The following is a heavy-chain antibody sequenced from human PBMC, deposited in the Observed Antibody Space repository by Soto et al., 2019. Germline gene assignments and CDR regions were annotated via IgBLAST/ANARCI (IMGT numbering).Heavy chain of an antibody. V-gene: IGHV1-3*01. Sequence: ASVKVSCQNSGYSFTSCALHWVRHAPGKRLEWMGWINVGNGKAIYSQRFQGRVTITRVRSASTGYVEVSSLRFEDTAVYYCVRVSYTSCWENYFDCWEQGT. CDR1: GYSFTSCA. CDR3: VRVSYTSCWENYFDC. CDR2: INVGNGKA. J-gene: IGHJ4*02. D-gene: IGHD2-2*01.